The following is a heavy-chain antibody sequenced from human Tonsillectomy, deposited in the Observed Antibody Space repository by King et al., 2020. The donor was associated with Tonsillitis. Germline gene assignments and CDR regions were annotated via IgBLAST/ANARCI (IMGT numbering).Heavy chain of an antibody. J-gene: IGHJ4*02. V-gene: IGHV3-9*01. D-gene: IGHD3-10*01. CDR1: GFTFDDYV. Sequence: VQLVESGGGLVQPGRSLRLSCAASGFTFDDYVMHWVRQAPGKGLEWVSGISWNSGSIGYADSVKGRFTISRDNAKNSLYLQMNSLRAEDTALYYCAKAHDSITMVRGGLDYWGQGTLVTVSS. CDR3: AKAHDSITMVRGGLDY. CDR2: ISWNSGSI.